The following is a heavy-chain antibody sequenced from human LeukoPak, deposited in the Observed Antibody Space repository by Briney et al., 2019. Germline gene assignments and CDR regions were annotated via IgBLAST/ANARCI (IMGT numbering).Heavy chain of an antibody. CDR1: GGSISSGSYY. Sequence: SQTLSLTCTVSGGSISSGSYYWSWIRQPAGKGLEWIGRIYTSGSTNYNPSLKSRVTISVDTSKNQFSLKLSSVTAADTAVYYCAATYYYDSSGYWGYFDYWGHGTLVTVSS. V-gene: IGHV4-61*02. J-gene: IGHJ4*01. CDR2: IYTSGST. D-gene: IGHD3-22*01. CDR3: AATYYYDSSGYWGYFDY.